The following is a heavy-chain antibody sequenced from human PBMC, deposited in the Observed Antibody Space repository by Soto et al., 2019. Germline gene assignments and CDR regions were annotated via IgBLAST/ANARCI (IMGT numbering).Heavy chain of an antibody. Sequence: QVQLVQSGAEVKKPGASVKVSCKASGYTFTSYDINWVRQATGQGLEWMGWMNPNSGNTGYAQKFQGRVTMTRNTSKSTAYMELSSLRSEDTAVYYCARGFRLPYYYYYGMDVWGQGTTVTVSS. CDR3: ARGFRLPYYYYYGMDV. D-gene: IGHD2-15*01. CDR1: GYTFTSYD. J-gene: IGHJ6*02. CDR2: MNPNSGNT. V-gene: IGHV1-8*01.